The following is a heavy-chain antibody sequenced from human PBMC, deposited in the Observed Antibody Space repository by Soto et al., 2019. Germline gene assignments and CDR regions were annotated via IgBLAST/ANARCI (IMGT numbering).Heavy chain of an antibody. CDR3: ARVPKFGVNGSSTSGHDNWFDP. J-gene: IGHJ5*02. D-gene: IGHD2-2*01. CDR2: INAGNGKT. CDR1: GYTFTSYA. V-gene: IGHV1-3*01. Sequence: ASVKVSCKASGYTFTSYAMHWVRESPGQRLEWMGWINAGNGKTKYSQKFQGRVTITRDKSASTAYMELSSLRSEDTAVYYCARVPKFGVNGSSTSGHDNWFDPWGQGTLVTVSS.